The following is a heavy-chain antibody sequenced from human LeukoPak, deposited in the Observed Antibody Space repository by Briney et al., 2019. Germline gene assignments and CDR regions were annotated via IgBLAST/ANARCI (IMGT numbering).Heavy chain of an antibody. Sequence: SLRLSCAASGFTFDDYAMHWVRQAPGKGLEWVSGISWNSGSIVYADSVKGRFTIFRDNAKNSLYLQMNSLRAEDTALYYCAKDSGPGSAYCGGDCYWVRSYYYYGMDVWGQGTTVTVSS. CDR2: ISWNSGSI. V-gene: IGHV3-9*01. J-gene: IGHJ6*02. CDR1: GFTFDDYA. CDR3: AKDSGPGSAYCGGDCYWVRSYYYYGMDV. D-gene: IGHD2-21*02.